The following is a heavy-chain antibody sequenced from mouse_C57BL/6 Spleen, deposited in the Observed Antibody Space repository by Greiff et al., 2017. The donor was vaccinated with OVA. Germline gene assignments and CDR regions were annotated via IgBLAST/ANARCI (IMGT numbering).Heavy chain of an antibody. J-gene: IGHJ4*01. CDR2: INPNNGGT. CDR3: ARYDYYGSEDYAMDY. CDR1: GYTFTDYY. Sequence: VQLQQSGPELVKPGASVKISCKASGYTFTDYYMNWVKQSHGKSLEWIGDINPNNGGTSYNQKFKGKATLTVDKSSSTAYMELRSLTSEDSAVYYCARYDYYGSEDYAMDYWGQGTSVTVSS. D-gene: IGHD1-1*01. V-gene: IGHV1-26*01.